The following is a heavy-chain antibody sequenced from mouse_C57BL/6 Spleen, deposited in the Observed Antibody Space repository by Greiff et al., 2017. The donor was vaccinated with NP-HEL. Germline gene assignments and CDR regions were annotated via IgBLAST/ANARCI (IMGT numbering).Heavy chain of an antibody. CDR1: GFTFSDYG. Sequence: EVKLVESGGGLVKPGGSLKLSCAASGFTFSDYGMHWVRQAPEKGLEWVAYISSGSSTIYYADTVKGRFTISRDNAKNTLFLQMTSLRSEDTAMYYCARDGSSYRGYYFDYWGQGTTLTVSS. CDR3: ARDGSSYRGYYFDY. CDR2: ISSGSSTI. J-gene: IGHJ2*01. V-gene: IGHV5-17*01. D-gene: IGHD1-1*01.